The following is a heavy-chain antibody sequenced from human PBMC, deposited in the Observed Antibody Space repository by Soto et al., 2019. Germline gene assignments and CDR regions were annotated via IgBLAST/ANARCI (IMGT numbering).Heavy chain of an antibody. Sequence: GGSLRLSGAASEFTFTYAWMSWVRQAPGKGLEWVGRIKSKTDGGTTDYAAPVKGRFTISRDESQNTLYLQMNSLKTEDTAVYYCTSLYYGHWGQGTLVTVSS. CDR1: EFTFTYAW. J-gene: IGHJ4*02. CDR2: IKSKTDGGTT. D-gene: IGHD3-16*02. V-gene: IGHV3-15*01. CDR3: TSLYYGH.